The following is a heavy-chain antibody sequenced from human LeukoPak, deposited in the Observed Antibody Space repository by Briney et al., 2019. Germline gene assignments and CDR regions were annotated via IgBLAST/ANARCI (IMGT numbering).Heavy chain of an antibody. V-gene: IGHV3-48*01. CDR3: ARRFDY. CDR1: GFTFSSFD. Sequence: PGGSLRLSCAASGFTFSSFDMNWVRQAPGKGLEWISYISSSSTTIFYADSVKGRFTISRDNAKNSLYLQMNSLRAEDTAMYYCARRFDYWGQGTLVTDSS. CDR2: ISSSSTTI. J-gene: IGHJ4*02. D-gene: IGHD3-16*01.